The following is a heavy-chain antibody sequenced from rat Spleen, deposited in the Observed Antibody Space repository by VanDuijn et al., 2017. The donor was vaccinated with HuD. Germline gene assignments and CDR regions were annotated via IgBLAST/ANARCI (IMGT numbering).Heavy chain of an antibody. CDR2: ISYDGRST. CDR3: ARHGRGGTTYYYVMDV. V-gene: IGHV5-29*01. J-gene: IGHJ4*01. D-gene: IGHD4-3*01. CDR1: GFTFSDCY. Sequence: EVQLLESDGGLVQPGRSLKLSCATSGFTFSDCYMAWVRQAPTKGLEWVATISYDGRSTFYRDSVRARFTISRDNAKSTLYLQMDSLKSEDTATYYCARHGRGGTTYYYVMDVWGQGASVTVSS.